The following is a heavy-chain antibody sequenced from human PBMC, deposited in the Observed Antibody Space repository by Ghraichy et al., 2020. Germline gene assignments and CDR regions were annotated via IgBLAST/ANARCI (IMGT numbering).Heavy chain of an antibody. Sequence: GGSLRLSCAASGFTFSIYSMNWVRQAPGKGLEWVSSISSSSSYIYYADSVKGRFTISRDNAKNSLYLQMNSLRAEDTAVYYFARDPGSGYDYWGQGTLVTVSS. CDR1: GFTFSIYS. CDR3: ARDPGSGYDY. CDR2: ISSSSSYI. V-gene: IGHV3-21*01. D-gene: IGHD6-13*01. J-gene: IGHJ4*02.